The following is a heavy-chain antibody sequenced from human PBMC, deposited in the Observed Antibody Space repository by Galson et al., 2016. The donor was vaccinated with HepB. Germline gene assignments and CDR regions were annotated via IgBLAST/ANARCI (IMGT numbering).Heavy chain of an antibody. CDR2: VYHNGAT. Sequence: ETLSLTCVVYGYSISRTNWWSWVRQPAGKGLEWIGEVYHNGATNYNPSLKSRGTMSVDKSSNQFSLKLTSVTAADTAVYYCARGNSIFGVLLREKRHWFDPWGQGTLVTVSS. J-gene: IGHJ5*02. V-gene: IGHV4-4*02. CDR3: ARGNSIFGVLLREKRHWFDP. CDR1: GYSISRTNW. D-gene: IGHD3-3*01.